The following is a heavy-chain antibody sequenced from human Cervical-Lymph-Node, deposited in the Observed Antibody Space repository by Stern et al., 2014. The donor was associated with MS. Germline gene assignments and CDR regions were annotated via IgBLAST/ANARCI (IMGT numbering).Heavy chain of an antibody. V-gene: IGHV1-18*01. CDR2: ISANNADT. J-gene: IGHJ4*02. Sequence: QVQLGQSGPEVKKPGASVKVSCTASGYTFSNYAFSWVRQPPGQGLEWMGWISANNADTRYAQKLQGRVTMTTDTSTSTSYMELRSLTSDDTAVYYCARDGYFDSSGDYWGQGTLVTVSS. D-gene: IGHD3-22*01. CDR3: ARDGYFDSSGDY. CDR1: GYTFSNYA.